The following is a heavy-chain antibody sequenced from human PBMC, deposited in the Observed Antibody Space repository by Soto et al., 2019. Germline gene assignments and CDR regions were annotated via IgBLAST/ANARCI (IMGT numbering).Heavy chain of an antibody. V-gene: IGHV3-23*01. CDR2: ISGSGGST. Sequence: EVQLLESGGGLVQPGGSLRLSCAASGFTFSSYAMSWVRQAPGKGLEWVSAISGSGGSTYYADSVKGRFTISRDNPKNPRSLQMNSLRAQDTGVDYGAIVLWFGAWTFELWGQGTIVTVSS. CDR3: AIVLWFGAWTFEL. D-gene: IGHD3-10*01. J-gene: IGHJ3*01. CDR1: GFTFSSYA.